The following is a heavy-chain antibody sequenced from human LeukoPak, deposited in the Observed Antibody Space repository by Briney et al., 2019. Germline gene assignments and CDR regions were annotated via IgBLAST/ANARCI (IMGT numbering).Heavy chain of an antibody. Sequence: GGSLRLSCAASGFTFSSYGMHWVRQAPGKGLEWVAVIWYDGSSKYYADSVKGRFTISRDNAKNSLYLQMNSLRAEDTAVYCCASSRGVWGKGTTVTVSS. CDR1: GFTFSSYG. V-gene: IGHV3-33*03. CDR2: IWYDGSSK. D-gene: IGHD3-10*01. J-gene: IGHJ6*04. CDR3: ASSRGV.